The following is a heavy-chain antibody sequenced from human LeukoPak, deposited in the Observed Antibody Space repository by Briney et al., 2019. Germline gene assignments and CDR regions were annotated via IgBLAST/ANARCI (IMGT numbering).Heavy chain of an antibody. V-gene: IGHV1-18*01. CDR2: NSAYNGNT. CDR1: GYTFTSYG. D-gene: IGHD2-2*01. CDR3: ATGLYCSSTSCIDGWDAFDI. J-gene: IGHJ3*02. Sequence: ASVKVSCKASGYTFTSYGISWVRQAPGQGLEWMGWNSAYNGNTNYAQKLQGRVTMTTDTSTSTAYMELSSLRSEDTAVYYCATGLYCSSTSCIDGWDAFDIWGQGTMVTVSS.